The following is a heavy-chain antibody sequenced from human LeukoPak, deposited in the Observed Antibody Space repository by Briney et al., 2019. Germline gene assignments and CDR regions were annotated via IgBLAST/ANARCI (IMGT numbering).Heavy chain of an antibody. V-gene: IGHV3-30*04. CDR3: ARDMDGSGSYSIDY. CDR1: GFTFSSYA. Sequence: GGSLRLSCAASGFTFSSYAMHWVRQAPGKGLEWVAVISYDGSTKYYADSVKGRFTISRDNSKNTLYLQMNSLRAEDTAVYYCARDMDGSGSYSIDYWGQGTLVTVSS. D-gene: IGHD3-10*01. CDR2: ISYDGSTK. J-gene: IGHJ4*02.